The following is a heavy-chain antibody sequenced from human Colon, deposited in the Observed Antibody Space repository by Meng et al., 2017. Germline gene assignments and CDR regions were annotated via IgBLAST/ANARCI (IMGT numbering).Heavy chain of an antibody. D-gene: IGHD3-22*01. Sequence: VQRVQCGGEVKKPVSSVKVSCKASGGTFTYFAFSWVRQAPGQGLEWMGGIIPIFGTPHYAQKFHGRVTITADKSTNTAYMELSSLRSEDTAVYYCARWDNSGYYFDYWGQGTLVTVSS. CDR3: ARWDNSGYYFDY. V-gene: IGHV1-69*06. J-gene: IGHJ4*02. CDR2: IIPIFGTP. CDR1: GGTFTYFA.